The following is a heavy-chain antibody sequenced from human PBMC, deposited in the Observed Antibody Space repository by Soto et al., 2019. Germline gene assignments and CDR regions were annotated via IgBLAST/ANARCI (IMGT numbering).Heavy chain of an antibody. Sequence: SGPTLVNPTETLTLTCTVSGLSLSATTTGVSWIRQPPGKALEWLAHIFSNDAKYYSASLKSRVTISKDTSKSQVVLTMTNMDPVDTATYYCARTRFCSATSCADYFDPWVQGTLVTVSS. CDR2: IFSNDAK. CDR3: ARTRFCSATSCADYFDP. D-gene: IGHD2-2*01. V-gene: IGHV2-26*02. J-gene: IGHJ5*02. CDR1: GLSLSATTTG.